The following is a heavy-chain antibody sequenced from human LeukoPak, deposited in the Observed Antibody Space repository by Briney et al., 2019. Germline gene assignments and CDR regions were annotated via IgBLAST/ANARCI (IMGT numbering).Heavy chain of an antibody. CDR3: ANTGGTFDY. V-gene: IGHV3-23*01. J-gene: IGHJ4*02. Sequence: GGSLRLSCAASGFTFSSYAMSWVRQAPGKGLVWVSDISGSGGSTYYAVSVKGRFTISRDNCKDTLYLQMNSLRAEDTAVYYCANTGGTFDYWGQGTLVTVSS. D-gene: IGHD3-10*01. CDR1: GFTFSSYA. CDR2: ISGSGGST.